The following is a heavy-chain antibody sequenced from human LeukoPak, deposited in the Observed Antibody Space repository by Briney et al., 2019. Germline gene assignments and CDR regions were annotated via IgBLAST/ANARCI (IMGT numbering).Heavy chain of an antibody. J-gene: IGHJ4*02. CDR3: AKEPRRSGWYLAFDY. D-gene: IGHD6-19*01. Sequence: GGSLRLSCAASGFTFSSYAMSWVRQAPGKGLEWVSAISGSGGSTYYADSVKGRSTISRDNSKNTLYLQMNSLRAEDTAVYYCAKEPRRSGWYLAFDYWGQGTLVTVSS. CDR1: GFTFSSYA. CDR2: ISGSGGST. V-gene: IGHV3-23*01.